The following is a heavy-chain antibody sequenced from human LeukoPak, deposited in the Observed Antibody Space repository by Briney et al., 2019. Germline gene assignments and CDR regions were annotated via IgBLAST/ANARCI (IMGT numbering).Heavy chain of an antibody. CDR1: GFTFSSYA. CDR2: ISYDGSNK. Sequence: GGSLRLSCAASGFTFSSYAMHWVRQAPGKGLEWVAVISYDGSNKYYADSVKGRFTISRGNSKNTLYLQMNSLRAEDTAVYYCARGGFTIFGVVTPGDGMDVWGQGTTVTVSS. J-gene: IGHJ6*02. CDR3: ARGGFTIFGVVTPGDGMDV. D-gene: IGHD3-3*01. V-gene: IGHV3-30-3*01.